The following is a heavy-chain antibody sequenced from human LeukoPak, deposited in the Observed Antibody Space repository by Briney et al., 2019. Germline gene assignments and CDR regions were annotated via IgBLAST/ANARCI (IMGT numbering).Heavy chain of an antibody. CDR2: ISSSGSTI. Sequence: GGSLRLSCAASGFTFSDYYMSWIRQAPGKGLEWVSYISSSGSTIYYADSVKGRFTISRDNAKNSLYLQMNSLRAEDTALYYCAKAMYYYDSSSLYYFDYWGQGTLVTVSS. CDR1: GFTFSDYY. J-gene: IGHJ4*02. CDR3: AKAMYYYDSSSLYYFDY. V-gene: IGHV3-11*01. D-gene: IGHD3-22*01.